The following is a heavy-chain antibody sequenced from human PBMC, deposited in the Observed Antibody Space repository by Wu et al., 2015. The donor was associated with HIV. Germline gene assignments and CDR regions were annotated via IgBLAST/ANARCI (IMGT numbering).Heavy chain of an antibody. CDR1: GYTFTGYY. V-gene: IGHV1-69*01. Sequence: QVQLVQSGSEVKKPGASVKVSCKASGYTFTGYYMHWVRQAPGQGLEWMGGIIPMFGKANYAQKFQGRVTITTDESTSTAYMELSSLRSEDTAVYYCARAVGAKHNLDYYYYYGMDVWGQGTTVTVSS. CDR2: IIPMFGKA. CDR3: ARAVGAKHNLDYYYYYGMDV. D-gene: IGHD1-26*01. J-gene: IGHJ6*02.